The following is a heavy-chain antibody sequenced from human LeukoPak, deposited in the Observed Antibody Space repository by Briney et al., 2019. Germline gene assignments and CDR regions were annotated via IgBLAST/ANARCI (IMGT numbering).Heavy chain of an antibody. D-gene: IGHD1-1*01. J-gene: IGHJ5*02. V-gene: IGHV1-69*04. Sequence: SVKVSCKASGGTFSSYTISWVRQAPGQGLEWMGRIIPIIGIANYAQKFQGRVTITADKSTSTVYMELSSLRYEDTAVYYCAGDQWNVNWFDAWGKGTMVTVSS. CDR2: IIPIIGIA. CDR3: AGDQWNVNWFDA. CDR1: GGTFSSYT.